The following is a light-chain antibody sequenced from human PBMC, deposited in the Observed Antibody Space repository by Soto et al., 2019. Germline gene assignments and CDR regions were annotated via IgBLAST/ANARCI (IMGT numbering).Light chain of an antibody. Sequence: EIVMTQSPATLSVSPVERATLSCRASQSVSSNLAWYQQKPGQAPRLLIYGASTRATGIPARFSGSGSGTEFTLTISSLQPEDVATYYCQQYDDLPITFGQGTRLE. J-gene: IGKJ5*01. V-gene: IGKV3-15*01. CDR3: QQYDDLPIT. CDR2: GAS. CDR1: QSVSSN.